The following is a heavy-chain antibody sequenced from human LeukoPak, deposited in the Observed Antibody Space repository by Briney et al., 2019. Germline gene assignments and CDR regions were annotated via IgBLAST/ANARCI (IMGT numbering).Heavy chain of an antibody. CDR3: ARDRDCSGGSCYLINFDY. J-gene: IGHJ4*02. D-gene: IGHD2-15*01. CDR2: IRYDGSNK. V-gene: IGHV3-30*02. CDR1: GFTFSSYS. Sequence: GGSLRLSCAASGFTFSSYSMNWVRQAPDKGLEWVAFIRYDGSNKYYADSVKGRFTISRDNSKNTLYLQMNSLRAEDTAVYYCARDRDCSGGSCYLINFDYWGQGTLVTVSS.